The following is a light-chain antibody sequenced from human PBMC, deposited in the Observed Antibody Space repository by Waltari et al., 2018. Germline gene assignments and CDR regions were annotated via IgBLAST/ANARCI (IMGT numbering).Light chain of an antibody. CDR1: SSNIGALYD. J-gene: IGLJ3*02. CDR2: DVN. V-gene: IGLV1-40*01. Sequence: QSVLTQPPSVSGAPGQRVTISCTGSSSNIGALYDVHWYQQLPGAAPKLLISDVNHRPSGVPDRFSGSKSGTSASLAITGLQAEDEADYYCQSYDSSLSGWVFGGGTKLTVL. CDR3: QSYDSSLSGWV.